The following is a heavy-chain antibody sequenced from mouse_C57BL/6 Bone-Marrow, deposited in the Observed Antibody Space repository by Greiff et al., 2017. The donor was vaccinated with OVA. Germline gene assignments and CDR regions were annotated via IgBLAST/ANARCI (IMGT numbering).Heavy chain of an antibody. Sequence: EVNVVESGGGLVQPKGSLKLSCAASGFSFNTYAMNWVRQAPGTGLEWVARISSKSNNYATSYAVSVKDRFTISRDDSESMLYLQMNNLKTEDTAMYYCVRHGYFDYWGQGTTLTVSS. CDR3: VRHGYFDY. J-gene: IGHJ2*01. V-gene: IGHV10-1*01. CDR1: GFSFNTYA. CDR2: ISSKSNNYAT.